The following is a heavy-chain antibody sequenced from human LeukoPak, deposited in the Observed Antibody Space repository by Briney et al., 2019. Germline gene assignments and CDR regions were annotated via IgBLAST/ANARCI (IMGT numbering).Heavy chain of an antibody. Sequence: ASVRVSCKASGYTFTSYNINWVRQAPGQGLEWMAWMHPNNGDTGYAQKFQDRVTVTSNTSISTAYMELRSLTSEDTAVYYCARELIVLEPAARRYNYYMDVWGIGTTVSVSS. D-gene: IGHD2-2*01. CDR1: GYTFTSYN. CDR2: MHPNNGDT. V-gene: IGHV1-8*03. CDR3: ARELIVLEPAARRYNYYMDV. J-gene: IGHJ6*03.